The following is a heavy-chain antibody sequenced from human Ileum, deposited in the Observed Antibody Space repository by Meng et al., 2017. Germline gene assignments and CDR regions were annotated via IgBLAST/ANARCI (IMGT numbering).Heavy chain of an antibody. D-gene: IGHD1-1*01. CDR1: GFTFSSYA. V-gene: IGHV3-23*05. J-gene: IGHJ4*02. Sequence: GGSLRLSCAASGFTFSSYAMSWVRQVPGKGLEWVSAISTSGSNTYYADSFRGRFTISRDNSKNTLFLQMNSLRVDDTAVYYRANFDWNDGKTCDWGQGTLVTVSS. CDR2: ISTSGSNT. CDR3: ANFDWNDGKTCD.